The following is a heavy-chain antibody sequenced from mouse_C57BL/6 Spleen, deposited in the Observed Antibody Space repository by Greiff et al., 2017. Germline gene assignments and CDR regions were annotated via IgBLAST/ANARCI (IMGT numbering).Heavy chain of an antibody. CDR2: IYPGSGST. J-gene: IGHJ4*01. CDR3: ARRALYGNYAMDY. Sequence: QVHVKQPGAELVKPGASVKMSCKASGYTFTSYWITWVKQRPGQGLEWIGDIYPGSGSTNYNEKFKSKATLTVDTSSSTAYMQLSSLTSEDSAVYYCARRALYGNYAMDYWGQGTSVTVSS. CDR1: GYTFTSYW. D-gene: IGHD2-1*01. V-gene: IGHV1-55*01.